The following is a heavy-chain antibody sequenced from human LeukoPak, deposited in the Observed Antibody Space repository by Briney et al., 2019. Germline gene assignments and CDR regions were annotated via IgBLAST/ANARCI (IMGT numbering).Heavy chain of an antibody. V-gene: IGHV3-21*01. CDR3: ARGLRFLEWFLDY. Sequence: GGSLRLSCAASGFTFSSCSMNWVRQAPGKGLEWVSSISSSSSYIYYADSVKGRFTISRDNAKNSLYLQMNSLRAEDTAVYYCARGLRFLEWFLDYWGQGTLVTVSS. CDR2: ISSSSSYI. CDR1: GFTFSSCS. J-gene: IGHJ4*02. D-gene: IGHD3-3*01.